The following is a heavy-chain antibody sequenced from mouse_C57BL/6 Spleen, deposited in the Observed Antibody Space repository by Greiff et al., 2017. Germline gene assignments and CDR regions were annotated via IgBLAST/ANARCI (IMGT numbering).Heavy chain of an antibody. CDR1: GFTFSDAW. Sequence: EVQRVESGGGLVQPGGSMKLSCAASGFTFSDAWMDWVRQSPEKGLEWVAEIRNKANNHATYYAESVKGRFTISRDDSKSSVYLQMNSLRAEDTGIYYCTRRCYDYDGLDYFDYWGQGTTLTVSS. D-gene: IGHD2-4*01. V-gene: IGHV6-6*01. J-gene: IGHJ2*01. CDR3: TRRCYDYDGLDYFDY. CDR2: IRNKANNHAT.